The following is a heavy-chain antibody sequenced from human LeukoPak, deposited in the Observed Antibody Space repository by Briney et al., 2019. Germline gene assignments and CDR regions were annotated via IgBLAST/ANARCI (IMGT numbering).Heavy chain of an antibody. D-gene: IGHD6-13*01. CDR1: GFTFSSYW. V-gene: IGHV3-7*01. Sequence: PGGSLRLSCAASGFTFSSYWMSWVRQAPGKGLEWVANIKQDGSEKYYVDSVKGRFTISRDNAKNSLYLQMNSLRAEDTAVYYCARDSRAAAGRRAYFDYWGQGTLVTVSS. J-gene: IGHJ4*02. CDR3: ARDSRAAAGRRAYFDY. CDR2: IKQDGSEK.